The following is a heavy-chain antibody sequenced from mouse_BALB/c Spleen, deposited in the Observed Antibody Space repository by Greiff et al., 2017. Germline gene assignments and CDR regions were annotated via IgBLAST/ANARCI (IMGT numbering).Heavy chain of an antibody. J-gene: IGHJ4*01. V-gene: IGHV5-6*01. CDR2: ISSGGSYT. D-gene: IGHD2-3*01. CDR3: ARSDGSYAMDD. CDR1: GFTFSSYG. Sequence: EVKLVESGGDLVKPGGSLKLSCAASGFTFSSYGMSWVRQTPDKRLEWVATISSGGSYTYYPDSVKGRFTISRDNAKNTLYLQMSSLKSEDTAMYYCARSDGSYAMDDWGQGTSVTVSS.